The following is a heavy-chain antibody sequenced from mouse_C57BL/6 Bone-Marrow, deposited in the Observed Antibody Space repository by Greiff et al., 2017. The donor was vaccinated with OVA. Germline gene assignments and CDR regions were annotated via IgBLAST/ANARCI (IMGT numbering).Heavy chain of an antibody. J-gene: IGHJ2*01. CDR1: GFTFSSYG. Sequence: EVQLVESGGDLVKPGGSLKLSCAASGFTFSSYGMSWVRQTPDKRLEWVATISSGGRYPYYPDRGKGRVTSARDKAKNTLDLQMSSRKSEDTARDYCARPVLLLYCFDYWGQGTTLTVSS. V-gene: IGHV5-6*01. CDR3: ARPVLLLYCFDY. D-gene: IGHD2-1*01. CDR2: ISSGGRYP.